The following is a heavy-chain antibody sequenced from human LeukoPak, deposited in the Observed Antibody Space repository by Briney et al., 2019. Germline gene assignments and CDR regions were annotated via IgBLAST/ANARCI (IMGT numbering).Heavy chain of an antibody. V-gene: IGHV3-11*04. CDR2: INSRGSSK. J-gene: IGHJ4*02. CDR1: GFTFSDYY. Sequence: PGGSLRLSCAASGFTFSDYYMSWIRQAPGKGLEWVSYINSRGSSKYYADSVKGRFTISRDNAKNSVYLQMNSLRAEDTAVYYCASTRGSYSGYEDFDFWGQGTLVTVSS. CDR3: ASTRGSYSGYEDFDF. D-gene: IGHD5-12*01.